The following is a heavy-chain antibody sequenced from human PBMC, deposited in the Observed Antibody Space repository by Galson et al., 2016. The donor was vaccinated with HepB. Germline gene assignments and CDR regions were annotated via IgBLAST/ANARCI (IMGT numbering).Heavy chain of an antibody. Sequence: ETLSLTCTVSGGSISSXXWTXXRQTXXKGXXXIGXXYYXGTTNXNXSLRRRVTISADTSKNQFSLKLTSVTAADTAVYYRARDDLKVPRVLDYWGRGTLVTVSS. V-gene: IGHV4-59*01. J-gene: IGHJ4*02. CDR3: ARDDLKVPRVLDY. D-gene: IGHD3-10*01. CDR1: GGSISSXX. CDR2: XYYXGTT.